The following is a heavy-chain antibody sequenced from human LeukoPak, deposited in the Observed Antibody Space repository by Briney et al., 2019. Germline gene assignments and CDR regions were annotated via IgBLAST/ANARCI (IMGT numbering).Heavy chain of an antibody. CDR3: ATEHCSSTGCYPYYFDY. CDR1: TFTFSSFS. Sequence: GGSLRLSCAASTFTFSSFSMNWVRQAPGKGLEWVSYISSSSSAIYYADSVKGRFTISRDNAKNSLYLQMNSLRAEDTAVYYCATEHCSSTGCYPYYFDYWGQGTLVTVSS. J-gene: IGHJ4*02. D-gene: IGHD2-2*01. V-gene: IGHV3-48*01. CDR2: ISSSSSAI.